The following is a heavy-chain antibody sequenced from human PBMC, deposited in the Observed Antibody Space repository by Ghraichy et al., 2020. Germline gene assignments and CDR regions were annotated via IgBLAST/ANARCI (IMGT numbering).Heavy chain of an antibody. CDR2: ITSRSTTI. J-gene: IGHJ6*02. CDR1: GFAFSTYS. Sequence: GESLRLSCAASGFAFSTYSMTWVRQAPGKRLEWVSYITSRSTTIYYADSVEGRFTVFRDNARNSLYLQMNSLRDEDTAVYYCARDNPNSGFEFHYSLDVWGQGATVTVSS. V-gene: IGHV3-48*02. CDR3: ARDNPNSGFEFHYSLDV. D-gene: IGHD5-12*01.